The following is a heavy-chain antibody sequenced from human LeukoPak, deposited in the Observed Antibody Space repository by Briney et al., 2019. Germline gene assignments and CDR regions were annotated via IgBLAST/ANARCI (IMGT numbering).Heavy chain of an antibody. CDR2: ISYDGSNE. Sequence: GGSLRLSCAASGFTFSSYVMHWVRQAPGKGLEWVAIISYDGSNEYYADSVKGRFTISRDNSKNTLYLQMNVLRVEDTAVYYCARDPLLYMGESRALDYWGQGTLVTVSS. CDR1: GFTFSSYV. J-gene: IGHJ4*02. CDR3: ARDPLLYMGESRALDY. V-gene: IGHV3-30*04. D-gene: IGHD3-16*01.